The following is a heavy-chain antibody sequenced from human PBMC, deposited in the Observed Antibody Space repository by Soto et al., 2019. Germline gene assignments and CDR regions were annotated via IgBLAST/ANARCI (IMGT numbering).Heavy chain of an antibody. V-gene: IGHV4-61*01. J-gene: IGHJ5*02. Sequence: PSETLSLTCTVSGGSVISGSYYWIWIRQPPGKGLEWIGYIYYSGSTNYNPSLKSRVTISVDTSKNQFSLKLSSVTAADTAVYYCASGSNWFDPWGQGTLVTVSS. D-gene: IGHD2-2*03. CDR2: IYYSGST. CDR1: GGSVISGSYY. CDR3: ASGSNWFDP.